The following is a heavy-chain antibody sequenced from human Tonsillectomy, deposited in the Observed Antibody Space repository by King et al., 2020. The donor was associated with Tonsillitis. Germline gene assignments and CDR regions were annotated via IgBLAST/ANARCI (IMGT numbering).Heavy chain of an antibody. D-gene: IGHD1-26*01. CDR3: AKDLLKYYYYGMDV. CDR2: MSHDGSNK. J-gene: IGHJ6*02. CDR1: GFTFSNYG. V-gene: IGHV3-30*18. Sequence: QLVQSGGGVVQPGRSLRLSCAASGFTFSNYGMHWVRQAPGKGLEWVAVMSHDGSNKYYADSVKGRFTISRDNSKNTLYLQMNSLRAEDTAVYYCAKDLLKYYYYGMDVWGQGTTVTVSS.